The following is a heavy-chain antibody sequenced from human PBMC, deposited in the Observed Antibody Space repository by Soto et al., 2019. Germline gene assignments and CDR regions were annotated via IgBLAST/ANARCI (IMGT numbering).Heavy chain of an antibody. CDR2: ISGSGGST. CDR1: GFTFSSYA. J-gene: IGHJ6*02. Sequence: EVQLLESGGGLVQPGGSLRLSCAASGFTFSSYAMSWVRQAPGKGLEWVSAISGSGGSTYYADSVKGRFTISRDNSKNRLYLQMNRLRAGDTAVYYCAKESVVVAAYYCYGMDVWGQGTTVTVSS. CDR3: AKESVVVAAYYCYGMDV. V-gene: IGHV3-23*01. D-gene: IGHD2-15*01.